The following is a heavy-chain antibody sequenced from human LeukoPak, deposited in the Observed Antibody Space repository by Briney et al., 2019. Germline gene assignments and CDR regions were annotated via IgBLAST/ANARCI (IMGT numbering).Heavy chain of an antibody. D-gene: IGHD6-13*01. V-gene: IGHV3-33*01. Sequence: GRSLRLSCAASGFTFSSYGMHWVRQAPGKRLEWVAVIWYDGSNKYYADSVKGRFTISRDNSKNTLYLQMNSLRAEDTAVYYCARASSSWYGYYYGMDVWGQGTTVTVSS. CDR2: IWYDGSNK. J-gene: IGHJ6*02. CDR1: GFTFSSYG. CDR3: ARASSSWYGYYYGMDV.